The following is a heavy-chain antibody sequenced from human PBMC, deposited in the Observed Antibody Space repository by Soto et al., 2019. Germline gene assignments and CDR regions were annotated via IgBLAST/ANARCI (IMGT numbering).Heavy chain of an antibody. D-gene: IGHD6-19*01. CDR3: ARVAVWAGSYYYGMDV. Sequence: QVQLQESGPGLVKPSQTLSLTCTVSGGSISSGGYYWSWIRQHPGKGLEWIGYIYYSGSTYYNPSLKSRVTISVDTSKNQFSLKLSSVTAADTAVYYCARVAVWAGSYYYGMDVWGQGTMVTVSS. V-gene: IGHV4-31*03. CDR1: GGSISSGGYY. J-gene: IGHJ6*02. CDR2: IYYSGST.